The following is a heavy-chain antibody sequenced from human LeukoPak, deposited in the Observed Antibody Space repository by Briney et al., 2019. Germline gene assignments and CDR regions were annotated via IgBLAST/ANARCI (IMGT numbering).Heavy chain of an antibody. Sequence: GESLKISCKGSGYRFTTNWIGWVRQMPGKGLEWMGIIYPDDSDTRYSLSFQGQVTISADESISTVFLQWSSLRASDSAMYYCARPQSGDYVDYWGQGTQVTVSS. CDR3: ARPQSGDYVDY. D-gene: IGHD3-3*01. CDR1: GYRFTTNW. V-gene: IGHV5-51*01. J-gene: IGHJ4*02. CDR2: IYPDDSDT.